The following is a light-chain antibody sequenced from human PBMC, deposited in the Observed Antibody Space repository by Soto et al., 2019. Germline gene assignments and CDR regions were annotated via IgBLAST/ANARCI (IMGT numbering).Light chain of an antibody. V-gene: IGKV1-5*01. CDR2: DAY. CDR3: QQYNSYWT. Sequence: IQMTQSPSTLSASVGDRVTITCRARQSISSWLAWYPQKPEKAPQLLIYDAYSLESEVPSRFCGSGSGTEFALTISSLQPDDFASYYCQQYNSYWTYGQGNKVVIK. J-gene: IGKJ1*01. CDR1: QSISSW.